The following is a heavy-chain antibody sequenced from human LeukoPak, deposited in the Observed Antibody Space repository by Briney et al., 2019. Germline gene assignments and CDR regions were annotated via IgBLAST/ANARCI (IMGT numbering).Heavy chain of an antibody. Sequence: PSETLSLTCTVSGGSISSSSYYWGWIRQPPGNGLEWIGSIYYSGSTYYNPSLKSRVTISVDTSKNQFSLKLSSVTAADTAVYYCARYSGSYFLFDYWGQGTLVTVSS. D-gene: IGHD1-26*01. V-gene: IGHV4-39*01. J-gene: IGHJ4*02. CDR2: IYYSGST. CDR3: ARYSGSYFLFDY. CDR1: GGSISSSSYY.